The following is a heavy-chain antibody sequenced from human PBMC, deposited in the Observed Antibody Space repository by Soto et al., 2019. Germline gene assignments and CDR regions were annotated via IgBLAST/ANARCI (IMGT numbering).Heavy chain of an antibody. J-gene: IGHJ4*02. D-gene: IGHD3-10*01. CDR2: ISNAGTEE. CDR1: GFTFSWNG. V-gene: IGHV3-30-3*01. Sequence: SLRLSCAASGFTFSWNGMHWVRQAPGKGLEWVAVISNAGTEEYYADSVKGRFTISRDNSKSTVFLQMNSLRPEDTAVYYCAKEDVWFAKDYWGQGTLVTVSS. CDR3: AKEDVWFAKDY.